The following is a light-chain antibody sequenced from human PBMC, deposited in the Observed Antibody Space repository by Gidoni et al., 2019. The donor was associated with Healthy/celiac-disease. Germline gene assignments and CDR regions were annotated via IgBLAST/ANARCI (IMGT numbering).Light chain of an antibody. J-gene: IGKJ4*01. CDR1: QSVSSY. CDR2: DAS. V-gene: IGKV3-11*01. Sequence: EIVLTQSPATLSLSPGERATLSCRASQSVSSYLAWYQQKPGKAPRLLIYDASNRATGSPARFSGSGSGTDFTLTISSLEPEDGAVYYCQQRSNWPPLTFGGGTKVEIK. CDR3: QQRSNWPPLT.